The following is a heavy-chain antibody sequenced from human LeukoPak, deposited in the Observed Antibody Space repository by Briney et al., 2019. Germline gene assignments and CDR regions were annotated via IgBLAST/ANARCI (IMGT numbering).Heavy chain of an antibody. CDR2: TYYRSKWYD. J-gene: IGHJ3*01. Sequence: SQTLSLTCAISGDIVSNTSAAWNWIRQSPSRGLEWLGKTYYRSKWYDAYAVSMKSRIIISPDIPKNHFSLQLNSVTPDDTAVYYCARDLYYNDGIPFDVWGQGTMVTVSS. D-gene: IGHD2-8*01. V-gene: IGHV6-1*01. CDR3: ARDLYYNDGIPFDV. CDR1: GDIVSNTSAA.